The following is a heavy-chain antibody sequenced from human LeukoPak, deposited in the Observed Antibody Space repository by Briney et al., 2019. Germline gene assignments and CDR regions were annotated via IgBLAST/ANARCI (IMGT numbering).Heavy chain of an antibody. J-gene: IGHJ4*02. CDR3: ARRGRDFWSGYSDY. CDR2: IYTSGST. D-gene: IGHD3-3*01. CDR1: GGSFSSDSYY. Sequence: SETLSLTCTVSGGSFSSDSYYWTWIRQPAGKGLEWIGRIYTSGSTNYNPSLKSRVTISIDTSKNQFSLKLSSVTTADTAVYYCARRGRDFWSGYSDYWGQGTLVTVSS. V-gene: IGHV4-61*02.